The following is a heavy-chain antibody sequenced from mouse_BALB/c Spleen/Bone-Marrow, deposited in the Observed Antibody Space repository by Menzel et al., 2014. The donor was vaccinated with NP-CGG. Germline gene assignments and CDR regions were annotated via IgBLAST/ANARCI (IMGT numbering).Heavy chain of an antibody. Sequence: QVQLQQSGAELMKPGASAKISCKATGYTFSSYWIEWVKQRPGHGLEWIGEILPGSGSTIYNEKFKGKATFTADTSSNTSRMKLSSRTSADSAVYYCGREDYFGCSYFEYRGQGTTLTVSS. J-gene: IGHJ2*01. CDR2: ILPGSGST. D-gene: IGHD1-1*01. V-gene: IGHV1-9*01. CDR1: GYTFSSYW. CDR3: GREDYFGCSYFEY.